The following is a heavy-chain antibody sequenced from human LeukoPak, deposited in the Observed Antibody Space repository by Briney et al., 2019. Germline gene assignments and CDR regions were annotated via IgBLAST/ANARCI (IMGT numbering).Heavy chain of an antibody. D-gene: IGHD4-17*01. CDR2: IYYSGST. J-gene: IGHJ4*02. CDR1: GGSISSYY. V-gene: IGHV4-59*06. Sequence: SETLSLTCTVSGGSISSYYWSWIRQHPGKGLEWIGYIYYSGSTYYNPSLKSRVTISVDTSKNQFSLKLSSVTAADTAVYYCARVQTDYGDTNWGQGTLVTVSS. CDR3: ARVQTDYGDTN.